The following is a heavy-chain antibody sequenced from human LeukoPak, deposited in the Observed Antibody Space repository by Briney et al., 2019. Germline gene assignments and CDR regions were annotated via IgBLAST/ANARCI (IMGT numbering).Heavy chain of an antibody. CDR3: ARAPVTSCRGAFCYPFDY. CDR2: TSSSDPGS. D-gene: IGHD2-15*01. CDR1: GFTFSSYS. V-gene: IGHV3-23*01. J-gene: IGHJ4*02. Sequence: GGSLRLSCAASGFTFSSYSMNWVRQAPGKGLEWVAATSSSDPGSYHADSVRGRFTISRDNSKNTLYLQMNRLRVEDAAVYYCARAPVTSCRGAFCYPFDYWGQGTLVTVSS.